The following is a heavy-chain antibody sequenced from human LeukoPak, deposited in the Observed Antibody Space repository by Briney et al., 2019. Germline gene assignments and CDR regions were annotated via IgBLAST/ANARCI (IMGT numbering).Heavy chain of an antibody. V-gene: IGHV3-43*01. CDR3: VPEYSSSSGFDP. Sequence: PGGSLRLSCAASGFTFDDYTMHGVRQAPGKGLEWVSLISWDGGSTYYADSVKGRFTISRDNSKNSLYLQMNSLRTEDTALYYCVPEYSSSSGFDPWGQGTLVTVSS. D-gene: IGHD6-6*01. J-gene: IGHJ5*02. CDR1: GFTFDDYT. CDR2: ISWDGGST.